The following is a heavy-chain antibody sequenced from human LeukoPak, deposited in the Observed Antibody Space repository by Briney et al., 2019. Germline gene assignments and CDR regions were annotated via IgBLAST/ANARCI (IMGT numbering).Heavy chain of an antibody. CDR3: ARGVTIFGVVIKFYNWFDP. J-gene: IGHJ5*02. CDR2: INSDGSST. Sequence: GGSPRLSCAASGFTFSSYWMHWVRQAPGKGLVWVSRINSDGSSTSYADSVKGRFTISRDNAKNTLYLQMNSLRAEDTAVYYCARGVTIFGVVIKFYNWFDPWGQGTLVTVSS. D-gene: IGHD3-3*01. CDR1: GFTFSSYW. V-gene: IGHV3-74*01.